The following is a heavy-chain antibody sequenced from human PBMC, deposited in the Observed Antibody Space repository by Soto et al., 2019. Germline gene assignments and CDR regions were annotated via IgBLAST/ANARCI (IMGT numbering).Heavy chain of an antibody. Sequence: GGSLRLSCAASGFTFSSYSMNWVRQAPGKGLEWVSYISSSSSTIYYADSVKGRFTISRDNAKNSLYLQMNSLRDEDTAVYYCARDLPAHYYGSGSYYNGALSEFDYWGQGTLVTVSS. CDR1: GFTFSSYS. CDR3: ARDLPAHYYGSGSYYNGALSEFDY. V-gene: IGHV3-48*02. J-gene: IGHJ4*02. D-gene: IGHD3-10*01. CDR2: ISSSSSTI.